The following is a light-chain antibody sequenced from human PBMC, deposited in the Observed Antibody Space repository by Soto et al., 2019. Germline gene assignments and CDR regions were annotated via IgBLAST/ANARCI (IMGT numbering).Light chain of an antibody. CDR3: TSWDDSLYHVV. Sequence: QSVLTQPPSASGTPGPRVTFSCSGGRSNIGSNYVFWYQQFPGTAPKLLIYRNNQRPSGVPDRFSGSKSGTSASLAISGLRSEDEADYYCTSWDDSLYHVVFGGGTKLTVL. V-gene: IGLV1-47*01. CDR1: RSNIGSNY. CDR2: RNN. J-gene: IGLJ2*01.